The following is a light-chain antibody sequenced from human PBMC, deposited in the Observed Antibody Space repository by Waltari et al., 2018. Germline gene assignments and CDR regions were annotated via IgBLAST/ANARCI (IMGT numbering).Light chain of an antibody. CDR1: QSVLYSSNNKNY. Sequence: DIVMTQSPDSLAVSQGARAPIHCKSSQSVLYSSNNKNYLAWFQQKPGQPPKLLLYWASTRESGVPDRFSGSGSGTDFTLTISTLQAEDVAVYYCQQYYSTPPTFGQGTKVEIK. CDR3: QQYYSTPPT. CDR2: WAS. J-gene: IGKJ1*01. V-gene: IGKV4-1*01.